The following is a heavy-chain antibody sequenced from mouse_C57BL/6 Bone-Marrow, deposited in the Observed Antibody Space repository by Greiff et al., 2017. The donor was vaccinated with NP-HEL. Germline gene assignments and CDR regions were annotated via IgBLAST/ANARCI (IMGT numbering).Heavy chain of an antibody. Sequence: EVKLVESGGGLVQPGGSMKLSCAASGFTFSDAWMDWVRQSPEKGLEWVAEIRNKANNHATYYAESVKGRFTISRDDSKSSVYLQMNSLRAEDTGIYYGTLITTVDGYAMDYWGQGTSVTVSS. CDR2: IRNKANNHAT. V-gene: IGHV6-6*01. CDR3: TLITTVDGYAMDY. D-gene: IGHD1-1*01. J-gene: IGHJ4*01. CDR1: GFTFSDAW.